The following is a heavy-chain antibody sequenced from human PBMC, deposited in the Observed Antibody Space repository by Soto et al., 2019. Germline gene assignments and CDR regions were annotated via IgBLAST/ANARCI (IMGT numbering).Heavy chain of an antibody. CDR2: LSYDGSNK. Sequence: GWSLRLSCAASGFTFSSYSLNWARQAPGTGLEWLPVLSYDGSNKYYADSVQGRFTISRDNSKNTLYLQMNSPTAEATGVYFCAKSHVGVTILPMDVGAKGTRVTVS. CDR3: AKSHVGVTILPMDV. D-gene: IGHD2-2*01. J-gene: IGHJ6*03. V-gene: IGHV3-30*18. CDR1: GFTFSSYS.